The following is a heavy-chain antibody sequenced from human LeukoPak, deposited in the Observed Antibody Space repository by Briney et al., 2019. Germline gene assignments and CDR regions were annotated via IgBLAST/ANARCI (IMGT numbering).Heavy chain of an antibody. V-gene: IGHV3-21*01. CDR3: ARDPPYCSGDNCYFDS. D-gene: IGHD2-15*01. J-gene: IGHJ4*02. Sequence: PGGSLRLSCAVSGFTFNSYSMNWVRESPGKGLECVSSISSISTYIHYADSVKGRFTISRDNGKRSLYLQMNSLRAEDTAVYYCARDPPYCSGDNCYFDSWGQGTLVTVSS. CDR2: ISSISTYI. CDR1: GFTFNSYS.